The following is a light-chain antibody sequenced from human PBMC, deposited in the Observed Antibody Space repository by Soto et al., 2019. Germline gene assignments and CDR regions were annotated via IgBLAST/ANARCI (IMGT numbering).Light chain of an antibody. CDR3: SSYASINPHV. J-gene: IGLJ1*01. V-gene: IGLV2-14*01. CDR1: SSDVGGYNY. CDR2: EVS. Sequence: ALTPPASVSGSPVQSITISCTGTSSDVGGYNYVSWYQQHPGKAPKLMIYEVSNRPSGGSNRLSGSKSGNTASLAISGLHADDEADYYCSSYASINPHVFGTRTKVTVL.